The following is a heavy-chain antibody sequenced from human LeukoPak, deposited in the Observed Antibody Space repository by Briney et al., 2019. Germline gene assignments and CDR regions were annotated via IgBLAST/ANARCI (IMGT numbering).Heavy chain of an antibody. CDR1: GCSISSYY. D-gene: IGHD6-6*01. Sequence: SETLSLTCTVSGCSISSYYWSWVRQPPGKGLEWIGYIYYSGSTNYNPSLKSRVTISVDTSKNQFSLKLSSVTAADTAVYYCARDISRGSSLLGYYYYYMDVWGKGTTVTVSS. V-gene: IGHV4-59*01. CDR2: IYYSGST. J-gene: IGHJ6*03. CDR3: ARDISRGSSLLGYYYYYMDV.